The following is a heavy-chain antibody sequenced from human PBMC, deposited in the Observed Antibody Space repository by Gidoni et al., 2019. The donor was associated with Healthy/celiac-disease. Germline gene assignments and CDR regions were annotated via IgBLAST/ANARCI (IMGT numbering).Heavy chain of an antibody. CDR3: ARRSYYYDSSGHYWYFDL. V-gene: IGHV5-51*01. CDR2: IYPGDSDT. Sequence: EVQLVQSGAEVKKPGESLKISCKGSGYSFTSYWLGWVRQMPGKGLEWMGIIYPGDSDTRYSPSFQGQVTISADKSISTPYLQWSSLKASDTAMYYCARRSYYYDSSGHYWYFDLWGRGTLVTVSS. D-gene: IGHD3-22*01. J-gene: IGHJ2*01. CDR1: GYSFTSYW.